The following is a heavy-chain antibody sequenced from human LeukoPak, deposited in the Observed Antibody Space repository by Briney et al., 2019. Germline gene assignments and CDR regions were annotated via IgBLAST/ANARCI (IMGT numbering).Heavy chain of an antibody. CDR3: ATTCPNLGVYYYYGMDV. Sequence: GGSLRLSCAASGFTFSSYAMSWVRQAPGKGLEWVSAISGSGGSTYYADSVKGRFTISRDNSKNTLYLQMNSLRAEDTAVYYCATTCPNLGVYYYYGMDVWGQGTTVTVSS. V-gene: IGHV3-23*01. CDR2: ISGSGGST. CDR1: GFTFSSYA. J-gene: IGHJ6*02.